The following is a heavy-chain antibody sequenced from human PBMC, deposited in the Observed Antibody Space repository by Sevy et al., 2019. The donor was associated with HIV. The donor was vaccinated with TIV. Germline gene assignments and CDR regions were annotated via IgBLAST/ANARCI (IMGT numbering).Heavy chain of an antibody. CDR1: GASIKGYY. D-gene: IGHD6-19*01. V-gene: IGHV4-59*12. CDR2: VYNRGRS. Sequence: SETLSLTCTVSGASIKGYYWSWIRQPPGKGLEWIGYVYNRGRSAYNPYLESRLTTSIDTSKNQFSLNLSSVTAADTAIYYCAREKGGSDGFFFDYWGPGMLVTVSS. CDR3: AREKGGSDGFFFDY. J-gene: IGHJ4*02.